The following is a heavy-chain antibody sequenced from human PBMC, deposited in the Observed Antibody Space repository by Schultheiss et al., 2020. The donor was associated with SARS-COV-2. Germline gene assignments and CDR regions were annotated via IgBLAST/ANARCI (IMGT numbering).Heavy chain of an antibody. CDR2: IIAIFGTA. J-gene: IGHJ4*02. Sequence: ASVKVSCKASGYTFTSYGISWVRQAPGQGLEWMGGIIAIFGTANYAQKFLGRVTMTRNTAISTAYMVLTSLTSADTAVYYCATYPRGIALADWGQGTLVTVSS. CDR1: GYTFTSYG. CDR3: ATYPRGIALAD. V-gene: IGHV1-8*02. D-gene: IGHD6-13*01.